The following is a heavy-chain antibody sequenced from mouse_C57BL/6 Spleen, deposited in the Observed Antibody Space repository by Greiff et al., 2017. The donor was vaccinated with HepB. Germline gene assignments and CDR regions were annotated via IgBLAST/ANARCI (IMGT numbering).Heavy chain of an antibody. D-gene: IGHD1-1*01. CDR3: AREADYYGSSSDY. V-gene: IGHV1-85*01. CDR2: IYPRDGST. J-gene: IGHJ2*01. Sequence: VQLQQSGPELVKPGASVKLSCKASGYTFTSYDINWVKQRPGQGLEWIGWIYPRDGSTKYNEKFKGKATLTVDTSSSTAYMELHSLTSEDSAVYFCAREADYYGSSSDYWGQGTTLTVSS. CDR1: GYTFTSYD.